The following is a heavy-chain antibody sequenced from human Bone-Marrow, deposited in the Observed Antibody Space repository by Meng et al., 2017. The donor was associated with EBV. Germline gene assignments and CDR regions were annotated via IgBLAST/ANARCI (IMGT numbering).Heavy chain of an antibody. D-gene: IGHD2-2*03. CDR1: GYIFNTYG. V-gene: IGHV1-18*01. CDR3: ARGGYCVSTSCAHFDY. J-gene: IGHJ4*02. CDR2: ISTYNGNT. Sequence: QVQLVQSGAEVEKPGASVKVSCKTSGYIFNTYGVTWVRQAPGQGLEWMGWISTYNGNTNCAQKFQGRVTMTTDTSTSTVYLELRSLRSDDTAVYFCARGGYCVSTSCAHFDYWGQGTLVTVSS.